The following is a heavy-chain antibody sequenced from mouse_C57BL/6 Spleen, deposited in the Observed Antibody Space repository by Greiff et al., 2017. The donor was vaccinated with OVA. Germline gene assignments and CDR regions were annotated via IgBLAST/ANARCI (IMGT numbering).Heavy chain of an antibody. D-gene: IGHD2-1*01. CDR2: INPNNGGT. CDR1: GYTFTDYY. V-gene: IGHV1-26*01. Sequence: VQLQQSGPELVKPGASVKISCKASGYTFTDYYMNWVKQSHGKSLEWIGDINPNNGGTSYNQKFKGKATLTVDKSSSTAYMELRSLTSEDSAVYYCAPYGNYMDYWGQGTSVTVSS. J-gene: IGHJ4*01. CDR3: APYGNYMDY.